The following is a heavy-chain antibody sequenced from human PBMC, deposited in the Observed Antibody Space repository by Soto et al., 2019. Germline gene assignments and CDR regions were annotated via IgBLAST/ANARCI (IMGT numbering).Heavy chain of an antibody. CDR3: ARDLGDGYNLDY. CDR1: GFTFSSYG. CDR2: IWYDGSNK. Sequence: QVQLVESGGGVVQPGRSLRLSCAASGFTFSSYGMHWVRQAPGKGLEWVAVIWYDGSNKYYADSVKGRFTISRDNSKNTLYLQMNGLRAEDTAVYYCARDLGDGYNLDYWGQGTLVTVSS. V-gene: IGHV3-33*01. J-gene: IGHJ4*02. D-gene: IGHD5-12*01.